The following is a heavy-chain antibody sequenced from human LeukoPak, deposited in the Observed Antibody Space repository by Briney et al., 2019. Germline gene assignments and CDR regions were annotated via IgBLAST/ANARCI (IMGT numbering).Heavy chain of an antibody. CDR2: IYYSGNT. D-gene: IGHD1-1*01. CDR1: GGSISSSPYY. V-gene: IGHV4-39*07. Sequence: SETLSLTCAVSGGSISSSPYYWGWIPQPPGKGLEWIGSIYYSGNTYHNPSLKSRVTISVDTSKNQFSLKLSSLTAADTAVYYCARDRSDNWGLFDYWGQGTLVIVSS. J-gene: IGHJ4*02. CDR3: ARDRSDNWGLFDY.